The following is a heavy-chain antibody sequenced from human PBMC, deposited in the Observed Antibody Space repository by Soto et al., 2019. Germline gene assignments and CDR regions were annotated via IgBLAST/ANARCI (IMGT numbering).Heavy chain of an antibody. V-gene: IGHV3-23*01. CDR1: GFTFSSYA. CDR3: AKDFSRIAAAGSYFDY. D-gene: IGHD6-13*01. J-gene: IGHJ4*02. CDR2: ISGSGGST. Sequence: GGSLRLSCAASGFTFSSYAMSWVRQAPGKGLEWVSAISGSGGSTYYADSVKGRFTISRDNSKNTLYLQMISLRAEDTGVYYCAKDFSRIAAAGSYFDYWGQGTLVTVSS.